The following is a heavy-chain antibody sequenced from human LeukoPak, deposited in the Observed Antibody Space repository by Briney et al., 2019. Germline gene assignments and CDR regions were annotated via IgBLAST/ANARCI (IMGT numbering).Heavy chain of an antibody. V-gene: IGHV3-7*03. Sequence: GGSLRLSCAASGFTFSSYWRSWVRQAPGKGLEWVANIKQDGSEKYYVDSVKGRFTISRDNAKNSLYLQMNSLRAEDTAVYYCARVGSHPYFDYWGQGTLVTVSS. CDR1: GFTFSSYW. CDR2: IKQDGSEK. CDR3: ARVGSHPYFDY. J-gene: IGHJ4*02. D-gene: IGHD3-16*02.